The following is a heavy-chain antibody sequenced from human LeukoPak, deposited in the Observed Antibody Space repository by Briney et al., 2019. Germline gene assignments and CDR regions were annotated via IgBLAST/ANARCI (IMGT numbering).Heavy chain of an antibody. CDR2: IWYDGSNK. J-gene: IGHJ4*02. CDR1: GFTFSSYG. D-gene: IGHD3-10*01. CDR3: ARDYYGSGSSIDY. V-gene: IGHV3-33*01. Sequence: GGSLRLSCAASGFTFSSYGMHWVRQAPGKGREWVAVIWYDGSNKYYADSVKGRFTISRDNSKNTLYLQMNSLRAEDTAVYYCARDYYGSGSSIDYWGQGTLVTVSS.